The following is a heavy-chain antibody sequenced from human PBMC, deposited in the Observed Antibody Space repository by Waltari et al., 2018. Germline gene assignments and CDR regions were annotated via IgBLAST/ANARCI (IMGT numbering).Heavy chain of an antibody. V-gene: IGHV3-7*01. D-gene: IGHD1-26*01. CDR3: ARGSLVWDGVDH. CDR1: CFTFGNHW. J-gene: IGHJ4*02. CDR2: INQNGRGE. Sequence: EVQVVESGGGFVQPGGSLRLSCASSCFTFGNHWMSWVRQAPGKGPEWVANINQNGRGEFYVDSVKGRFTISRDNAKNSLYLQLNSLRAEDTAVYYCARGSLVWDGVDHWGQGTLVTVSS.